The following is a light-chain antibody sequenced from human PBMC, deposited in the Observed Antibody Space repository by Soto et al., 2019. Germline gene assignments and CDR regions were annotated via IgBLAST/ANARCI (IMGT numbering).Light chain of an antibody. Sequence: EFVLPQSPVTLSLSPGEISTLSCRASQSFRGLLAWYQQKPGQAPRLLIYDAYNRATGIPPRFSGSGSGTDFTLTISSLEPEDSAVYYCQQRHMWPITFGQGTLLAI. V-gene: IGKV3-11*01. CDR2: DAY. CDR1: QSFRGL. J-gene: IGKJ5*01. CDR3: QQRHMWPIT.